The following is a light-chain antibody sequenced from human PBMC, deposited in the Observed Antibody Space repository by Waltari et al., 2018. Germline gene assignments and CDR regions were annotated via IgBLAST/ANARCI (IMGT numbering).Light chain of an antibody. V-gene: IGKV3-15*01. CDR2: AAS. J-gene: IGKJ4*01. CDR3: QQYHKWPPGG. CDR1: QRVNTN. Sequence: VVPQSPATLSVSPPQTVTLTCRASQRVNTNLPWYPPKPGQAPRLLIFAASTSAPGIPSRFGGSGSGTEFTLTITSLQFEDVGVYFCQQYHKWPPGGFGGGTKVEIE.